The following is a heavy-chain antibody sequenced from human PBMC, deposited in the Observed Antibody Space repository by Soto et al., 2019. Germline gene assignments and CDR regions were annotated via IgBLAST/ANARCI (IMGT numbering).Heavy chain of an antibody. CDR1: GFSLSNAGMG. D-gene: IGHD2-15*01. J-gene: IGHJ5*02. V-gene: IGHV2-26*01. CDR2: IFSNDEK. Sequence: QVTLKESGPVLVNPTETLTLTCTVSGFSLSNAGMGVSWIRQPPGKALEWLAHIFSNDEKSYSTSLKSRLTISKDTSKSQVVLTMTNMDPVDTATYYCARTSLPRYCSGGSCPNWFDPWGQGTLVTVSS. CDR3: ARTSLPRYCSGGSCPNWFDP.